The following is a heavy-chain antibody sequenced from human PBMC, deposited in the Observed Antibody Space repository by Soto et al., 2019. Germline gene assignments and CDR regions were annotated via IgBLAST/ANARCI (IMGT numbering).Heavy chain of an antibody. D-gene: IGHD3-10*02. J-gene: IGHJ3*02. CDR3: ARWSEDPVLRAFDI. CDR2: IYYSGST. V-gene: IGHV4-31*03. CDR1: GGSISSGGYY. Sequence: QVQLQESGPGLVKPSQTLSLTCTVSGGSISSGGYYWSWIRQHPGKGPGWIGYIYYSGSTYYNPSLKSRVTISVDTYKNLCSLKLRSVAAADTAVDYCARWSEDPVLRAFDIWGQGTMVTVAS.